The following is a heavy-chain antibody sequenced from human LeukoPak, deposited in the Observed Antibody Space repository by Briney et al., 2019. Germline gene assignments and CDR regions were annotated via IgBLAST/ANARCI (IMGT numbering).Heavy chain of an antibody. V-gene: IGHV3-33*06. CDR1: GFTFSSYG. CDR3: AKNESWGYYYGSSLFDY. J-gene: IGHJ4*02. CDR2: IWYDGTNK. Sequence: PGGSLRLSXAASGFTFSSYGMHWVRQAPGKGVEWVAVIWYDGTNKYYADSVNGRFTISRDNSKNTLYLQMNSLRAEDTAVYYCAKNESWGYYYGSSLFDYWGQGTLVTVSS. D-gene: IGHD3-10*01.